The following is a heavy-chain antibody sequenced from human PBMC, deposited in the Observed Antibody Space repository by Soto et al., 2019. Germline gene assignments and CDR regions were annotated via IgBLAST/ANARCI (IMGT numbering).Heavy chain of an antibody. V-gene: IGHV3-30*18. Sequence: QVQLVESGGGVVQPGRSLRLSCAASGFTFSSYGMHWVRQAPGKGLEWVAVISYDGSNKYYADSVKGRFTISRDNSENTLYLQMNSLRAEDTAVYYCAKDLPRYSYGYEVDYWGQGTLVTVSS. D-gene: IGHD5-18*01. CDR3: AKDLPRYSYGYEVDY. J-gene: IGHJ4*02. CDR2: ISYDGSNK. CDR1: GFTFSSYG.